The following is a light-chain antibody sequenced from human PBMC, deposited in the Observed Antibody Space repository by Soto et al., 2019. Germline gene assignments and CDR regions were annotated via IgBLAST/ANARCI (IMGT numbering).Light chain of an antibody. CDR3: SSYTSSSSYV. J-gene: IGLJ1*01. CDR2: YVS. Sequence: QSVLTQPASVSGSPGQSIAISCTGTNSDVGGYNNVSWYQQLPGKAPRLMIYYVSNRPSGVSNRFSGSKSGNTAALTISGLQAEDEADYYCSSYTSSSSYVFGTGTKVTVL. V-gene: IGLV2-14*01. CDR1: NSDVGGYNN.